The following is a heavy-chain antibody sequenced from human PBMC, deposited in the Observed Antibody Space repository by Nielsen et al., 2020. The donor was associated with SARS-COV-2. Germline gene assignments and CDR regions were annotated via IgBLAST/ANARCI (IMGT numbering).Heavy chain of an antibody. J-gene: IGHJ5*02. CDR2: IYYSGST. Sequence: SETLSLTCTVSGGSISSSSYYWGWIRQPPGKGLEWIGSIYYSGSTYYNPSLKSRVTISVDTSKNQFSLKLSSVTAADTAVYYCARTVRNNWFDPWGQGTLVTVSS. CDR3: ARTVRNNWFDP. D-gene: IGHD6-6*01. CDR1: GGSISSSSYY. V-gene: IGHV4-39*01.